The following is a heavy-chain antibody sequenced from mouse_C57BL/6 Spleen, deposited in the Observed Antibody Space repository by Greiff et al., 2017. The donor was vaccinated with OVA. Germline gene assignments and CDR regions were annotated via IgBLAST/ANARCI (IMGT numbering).Heavy chain of an antibody. Sequence: EVQGVESGGGLVKPGGSLKLSCAASGFTFSDYGMHWVRQAPEKGLEWVAYISSGSSTIYYADTVKGRFTISRDNAKNTLFLQMTSLRSEDTAMYYCARQFITTVVDAMDYWGQGTSVTVSS. CDR1: GFTFSDYG. J-gene: IGHJ4*01. CDR2: ISSGSSTI. D-gene: IGHD1-1*01. V-gene: IGHV5-17*01. CDR3: ARQFITTVVDAMDY.